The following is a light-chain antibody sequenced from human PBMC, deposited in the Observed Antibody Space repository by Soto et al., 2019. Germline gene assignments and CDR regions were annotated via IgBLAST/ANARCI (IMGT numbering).Light chain of an antibody. CDR2: RDD. Sequence: QSVLTQPPSASGTPGQRVTISCSGSRSNIGSNYVFWYQHLPGTAPKLVVYRDDQRRSGVPDRFSGSKSGTSASLAISGLRSEDDADYYCAAWDDSLSGRSVVFGGGTKLTVL. V-gene: IGLV1-47*01. J-gene: IGLJ2*01. CDR1: RSNIGSNY. CDR3: AAWDDSLSGRSVV.